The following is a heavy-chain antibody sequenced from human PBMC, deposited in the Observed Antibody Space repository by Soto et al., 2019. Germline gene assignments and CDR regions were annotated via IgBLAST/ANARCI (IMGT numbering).Heavy chain of an antibody. J-gene: IGHJ4*02. CDR2: IYYSGST. CDR1: GGSISSGDYY. V-gene: IGHV4-30-4*01. D-gene: IGHD6-19*01. CDR3: DRGHEGIAVAGAFDY. Sequence: QGQLQESGPGLVKPSQTLSLTCTVSGGSISSGDYYWSWIRQPPGKGLEWIGYIYYSGSTYYNPSLKSRFTISVDTSKTQCYLKLSSVTAADTAVYYCDRGHEGIAVAGAFDYWGQGTLVTVSS.